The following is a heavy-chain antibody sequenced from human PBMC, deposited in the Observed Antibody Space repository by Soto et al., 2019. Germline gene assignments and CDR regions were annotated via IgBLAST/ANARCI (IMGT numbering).Heavy chain of an antibody. CDR1: GYTFTSYD. D-gene: IGHD2-2*01. Sequence: ASVKVSCKASGYTFTSYDINWVRQATGQGLEWMGWMNPNSGNTGYAQKFQGRVTMTRNTSISTAYMELSSLRSEDTAVYYCARFLYCSSTRCCPFDIWGQGTTVPVSS. V-gene: IGHV1-8*01. J-gene: IGHJ3*02. CDR2: MNPNSGNT. CDR3: ARFLYCSSTRCCPFDI.